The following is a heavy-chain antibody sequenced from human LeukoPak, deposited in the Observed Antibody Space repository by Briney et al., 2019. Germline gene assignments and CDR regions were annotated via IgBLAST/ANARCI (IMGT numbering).Heavy chain of an antibody. V-gene: IGHV4-34*01. CDR3: AGGGCSSTSCSSYDWFDP. CDR2: INHSGST. Sequence: SETLSLTCAVYGGSFSGHYWSWIRQPPGKGLEWIGEINHSGSTNYNPSLKSRVTISVDTSKNQFSLKLSSVTAADTAVYYCAGGGCSSTSCSSYDWFDPWGQGTLVTVSS. CDR1: GGSFSGHY. J-gene: IGHJ5*02. D-gene: IGHD2-2*01.